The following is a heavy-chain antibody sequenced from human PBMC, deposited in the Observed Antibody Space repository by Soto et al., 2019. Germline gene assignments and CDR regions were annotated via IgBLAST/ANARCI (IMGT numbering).Heavy chain of an antibody. Sequence: GGSLRLSCAASGFTFSNDWMSWVRQAPGKGLEWVARIKSKTDGRTTDYAATVKGRFTISRDDSKNTLYLQMNSLKTEDTAVYDCTRVPGIRVDYWGQGTLVTVSS. V-gene: IGHV3-15*01. CDR3: TRVPGIRVDY. J-gene: IGHJ4*02. CDR1: GFTFSNDW. D-gene: IGHD6-13*01. CDR2: IKSKTDGRTT.